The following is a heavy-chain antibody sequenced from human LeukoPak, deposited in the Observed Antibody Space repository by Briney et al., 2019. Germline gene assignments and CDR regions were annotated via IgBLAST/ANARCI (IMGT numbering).Heavy chain of an antibody. J-gene: IGHJ5*02. CDR1: GFTFRDFH. D-gene: IGHD3-16*01. CDR2: IGTRGNDI. V-gene: IGHV3-11*01. CDR3: ARLFGIQLGGRTGWFDR. Sequence: GGSLRLSCTASGFTFRDFHMSWIRQTPRKGLEWISSIGTRGNDIFFADSVRGRFTISRDNAKNSMFLQMNSLRDEDTAVYYCARLFGIQLGGRTGWFDRWGQGTLVTVSS.